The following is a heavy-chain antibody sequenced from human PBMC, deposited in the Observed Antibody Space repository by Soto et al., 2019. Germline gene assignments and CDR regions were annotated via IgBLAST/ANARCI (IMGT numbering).Heavy chain of an antibody. J-gene: IGHJ6*02. D-gene: IGHD6-19*01. V-gene: IGHV3-30-3*01. CDR2: ISFDGSTK. Sequence: QVQLVESGGGVVQPGRSLRLSCAASGFTFSNYAMHWVRQAPGRGLEWLALISFDGSTKYYADSVKGRFTISRDNSNNTLFPQMNSLRPEDTAVYYCARGAVPGHYYYYYYSLDVWGQGTTVTVSS. CDR3: ARGAVPGHYYYYYYSLDV. CDR1: GFTFSNYA.